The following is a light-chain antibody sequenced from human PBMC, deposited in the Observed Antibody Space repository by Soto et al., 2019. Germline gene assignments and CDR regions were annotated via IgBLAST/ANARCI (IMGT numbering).Light chain of an antibody. CDR1: QSISSW. CDR2: DAS. Sequence: DIHMTQSPSTLSASVGDRVTITCRASQSISSWLAWYQQKPGKAPKLLIYDASSLESGVPSRFSGSGSGTEFTLTISSLQPDDFATYYCQQYNSYPFGQGTRLEIK. CDR3: QQYNSYP. V-gene: IGKV1-5*01. J-gene: IGKJ5*01.